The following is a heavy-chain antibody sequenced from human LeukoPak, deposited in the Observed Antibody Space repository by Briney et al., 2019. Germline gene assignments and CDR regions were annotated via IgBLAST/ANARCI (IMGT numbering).Heavy chain of an antibody. CDR1: GFTFSSYG. Sequence: GRSLKLSCAASGFTFSSYGMHWVRQAPGKGLEWVAVIWYDGSNKYYADSVKGRFTISRDNSKKTLYLQMNSLRAEDTAVYYCAKEKARNYYDSSGYGYWGQGTLVTVSS. V-gene: IGHV3-33*06. D-gene: IGHD3-22*01. CDR2: IWYDGSNK. J-gene: IGHJ4*02. CDR3: AKEKARNYYDSSGYGY.